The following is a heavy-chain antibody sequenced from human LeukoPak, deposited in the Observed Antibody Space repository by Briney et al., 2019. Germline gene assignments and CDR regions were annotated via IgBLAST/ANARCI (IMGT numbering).Heavy chain of an antibody. CDR1: GFTFSSYA. Sequence: GGSLRLSCAASGFTFSSYAMSWVRQAPGKGLEWVAVISYDGSNKYYADSVKGRFTISRDNSKNTLYLQMNSLRAEDTAVYYCAKEKKYYYDGSGYPGYDYWGQGTLVTVSS. V-gene: IGHV3-30-3*01. J-gene: IGHJ4*02. D-gene: IGHD3-22*01. CDR2: ISYDGSNK. CDR3: AKEKKYYYDGSGYPGYDY.